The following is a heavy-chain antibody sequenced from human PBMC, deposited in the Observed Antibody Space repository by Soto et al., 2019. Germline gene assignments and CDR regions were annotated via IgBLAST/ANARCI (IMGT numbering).Heavy chain of an antibody. D-gene: IGHD3-22*01. CDR1: GGTFNKYA. CDR3: ARQSDYDTSGYYYAY. V-gene: IGHV1-69*13. Sequence: GASVKVSCKASGGTFNKYAIDWVRQAPGQGLEWMGGITPLFGTPNYAQRFQGRVTISADEVTSTAYMELRSLRSDDTGVYYCARQSDYDTSGYYYAYWGQGTLVTVSS. CDR2: ITPLFGTP. J-gene: IGHJ4*02.